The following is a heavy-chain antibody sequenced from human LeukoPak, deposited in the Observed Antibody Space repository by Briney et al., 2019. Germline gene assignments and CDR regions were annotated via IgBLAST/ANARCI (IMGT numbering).Heavy chain of an antibody. V-gene: IGHV1-2*02. CDR2: INPNSGAT. D-gene: IGHD3-3*02. CDR1: GYTFTGYY. J-gene: IGHJ4*02. Sequence: GASVKVSCKASGYTFTGYYMHWVRQAPGQGLEWMGSINPNSGATNYAQKFQGRVTMTRDTSISTAYMELSRLRSDDTAVYYCARGIRVPYYFDYWGQGTLVTVSS. CDR3: ARGIRVPYYFDY.